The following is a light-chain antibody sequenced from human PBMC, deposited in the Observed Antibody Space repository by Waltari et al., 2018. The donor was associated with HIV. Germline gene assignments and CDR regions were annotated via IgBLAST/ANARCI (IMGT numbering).Light chain of an antibody. V-gene: IGLV2-23*02. J-gene: IGLJ2*01. CDR2: EVS. CDR1: SSNVGSYNL. CDR3: CSYTGSNPFLL. Sequence: QSALTQPASVSGSPGQSITISCTGTSSNVGSYNLVSWYQQHPGRAPKVMIYEVSKRPSGVSNRFSGSKSGNTASLTIYGLQAEDEADYYCCSYTGSNPFLLFGGGTKLTVL.